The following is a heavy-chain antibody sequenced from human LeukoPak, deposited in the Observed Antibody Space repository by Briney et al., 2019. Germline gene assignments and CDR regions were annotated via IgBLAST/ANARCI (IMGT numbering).Heavy chain of an antibody. Sequence: SQTLSLTCTVSSGSVSSGTYYWNWMRQPAGKGLEWIGRIFPGGNTYFNPSLKSRVAISVDSSKNQFSLTLSSVTAADTAVYYCARESGDQYDFWSGSGYYYMDVWGKGTTVTVSS. V-gene: IGHV4-61*02. CDR1: SGSVSSGTYY. CDR3: ARESGDQYDFWSGSGYYYMDV. CDR2: IFPGGNT. D-gene: IGHD3-3*01. J-gene: IGHJ6*03.